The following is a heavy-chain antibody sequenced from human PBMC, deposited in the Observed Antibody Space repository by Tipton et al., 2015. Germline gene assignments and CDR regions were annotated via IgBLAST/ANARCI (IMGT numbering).Heavy chain of an antibody. CDR1: GGSISSYY. CDR2: ISYSGST. D-gene: IGHD4-17*01. CDR3: ARVDYGDYVHYFDY. J-gene: IGHJ4*02. V-gene: IGHV4-59*12. Sequence: TLSLTCTVSGGSISSYYWSWIRQPPGKGLEWIGYISYSGSTHYNPSLKSRVTISVDTSKNQFSLKLSSVTAADTAVYYCARVDYGDYVHYFDYWGQGTLVTVSS.